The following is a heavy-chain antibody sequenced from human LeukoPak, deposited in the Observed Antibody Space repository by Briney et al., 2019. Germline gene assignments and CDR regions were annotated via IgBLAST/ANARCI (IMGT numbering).Heavy chain of an antibody. CDR3: VRGAGDLDY. J-gene: IGHJ4*02. CDR2: ITSSSSYT. Sequence: GGSLRLSCAASGFTFSDYYMNWIRQAPGKGLEWVSYITSSSSYTNYADSVEGRFTISRDNAKNSLYLQMNSLRAEDTAVYYCVRGAGDLDYWGQGTLVTVSS. D-gene: IGHD2-21*02. V-gene: IGHV3-11*06. CDR1: GFTFSDYY.